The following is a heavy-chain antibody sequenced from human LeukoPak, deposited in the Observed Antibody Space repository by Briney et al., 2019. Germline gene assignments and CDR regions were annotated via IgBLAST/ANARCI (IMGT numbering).Heavy chain of an antibody. CDR1: GGSISSSSXX. V-gene: IGHV4-39*01. CDR3: ARLPYSEGALDV. D-gene: IGHD6-13*01. CDR2: IYYSGST. Sequence: KSSETLSLTCTVSGGSISSSSXXXXXXXXXXXXXXXWXXSIYYSGSTXXXPXXXXXXXXSXXTSXNQFSLKLSSVTAADTAVYYCARLPYSEGALDVWGQGTMVTVSS. J-gene: IGHJ3*01.